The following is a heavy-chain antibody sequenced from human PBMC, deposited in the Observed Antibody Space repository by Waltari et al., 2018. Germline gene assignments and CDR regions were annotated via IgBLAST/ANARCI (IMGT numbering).Heavy chain of an antibody. CDR1: GGPVSRYY. D-gene: IGHD1-26*01. J-gene: IGHJ2*01. V-gene: IGHV4-59*02. Sequence: QVQLQESGPGLVKLSDTLSLPCTASGGPVSRYYWRWLRQPPGQVLEWIGYIYYSGSTNYNPALKSRVTISVDTSKNQFSLKLSSVTAADTAVYYCARAFSGSYPYWYFDLWGRGTLVTVSS. CDR3: ARAFSGSYPYWYFDL. CDR2: IYYSGST.